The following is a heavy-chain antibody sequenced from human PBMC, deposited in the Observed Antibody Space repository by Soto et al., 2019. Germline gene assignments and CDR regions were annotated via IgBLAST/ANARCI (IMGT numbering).Heavy chain of an antibody. Sequence: QVQLVESGGGVVQPGRSLRLSCAASGFTFSSYGRHWVRQAPGKGLEWVAVISYDGSNKYYADSVKGRFTISRDNSKNTLYLQMNSLRAEDTAVYYCAKDRYSSSSGGFDYWGQGTLVTVSS. CDR3: AKDRYSSSSGGFDY. CDR2: ISYDGSNK. CDR1: GFTFSSYG. V-gene: IGHV3-30*18. D-gene: IGHD6-6*01. J-gene: IGHJ4*02.